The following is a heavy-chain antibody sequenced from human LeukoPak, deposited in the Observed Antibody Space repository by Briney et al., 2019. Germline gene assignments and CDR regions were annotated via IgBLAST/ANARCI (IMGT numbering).Heavy chain of an antibody. CDR2: IGSSSTYE. CDR3: ARERGYSYGYGDY. V-gene: IGHV3-21*01. J-gene: IGHJ4*02. D-gene: IGHD5-18*01. CDR1: GFTLSSFN. Sequence: GGSLRLSCAASGFTLSSFNMNWVRQAPGKGLEWVSSIGSSSTYEYYADSVKGRFTISRDNAKNSLYLQMDSLRDEDTAVYYCARERGYSYGYGDYWSQGTLVTVSS.